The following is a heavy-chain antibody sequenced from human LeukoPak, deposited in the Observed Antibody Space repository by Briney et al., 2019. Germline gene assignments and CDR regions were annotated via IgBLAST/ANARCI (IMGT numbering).Heavy chain of an antibody. J-gene: IGHJ4*02. CDR2: ISGSGGST. D-gene: IGHD3-16*01. V-gene: IGHV3-23*01. CDR1: GFTFSSYA. Sequence: GGSLRLSCAASGFTFSSYAMSWVRQAPGKGLEWVSAISGSGGSTYYADSVMGRFTISRDNSKNTLYLQMNSLRAEDTAVYYCAKGPYDYVWGSYWAYWGQGTLVAVSS. CDR3: AKGPYDYVWGSYWAY.